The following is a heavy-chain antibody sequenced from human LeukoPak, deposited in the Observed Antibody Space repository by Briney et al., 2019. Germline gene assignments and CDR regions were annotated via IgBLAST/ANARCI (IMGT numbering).Heavy chain of an antibody. Sequence: ASVNVSCKASGYTFTSYGISWVRQAPGQGLEWMGWISAYNGNTNYAQKLQGRVTMTTDTSTSTAYMELRSLRSDDTAVYYCARALSPDYYDSSGYYFGYYYYYGMDVWGQGTTVTVSS. CDR1: GYTFTSYG. J-gene: IGHJ6*02. CDR2: ISAYNGNT. CDR3: ARALSPDYYDSSGYYFGYYYYYGMDV. D-gene: IGHD3-22*01. V-gene: IGHV1-18*01.